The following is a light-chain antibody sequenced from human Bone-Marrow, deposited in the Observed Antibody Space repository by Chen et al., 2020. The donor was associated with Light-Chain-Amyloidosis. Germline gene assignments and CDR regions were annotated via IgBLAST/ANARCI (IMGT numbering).Light chain of an antibody. Sequence: SHVLTQPPSAPVAPGKTARLIGEGENIGSKSVHWFQQMPGQAPVLALYADTGRPSGIPERFSGSNSWNTATLTISRVESGDEADYYCQVWDSSGDHPVFGGGPKLTVL. CDR1: NIGSKS. CDR3: QVWDSSGDHPV. CDR2: ADT. J-gene: IGLJ2*01. V-gene: IGLV3-21*03.